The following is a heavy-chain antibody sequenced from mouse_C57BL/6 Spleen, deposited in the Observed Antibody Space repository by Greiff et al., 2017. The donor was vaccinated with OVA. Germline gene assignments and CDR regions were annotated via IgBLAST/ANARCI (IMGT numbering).Heavy chain of an antibody. CDR2: IDPETGGT. Sequence: VQGVESGAELVRPGASVTLSCKASGYTFTDYEMHWVKQTPVHGLEWIGAIDPETGGTAYNQKFKGKAILTADKSSSTAYMELRSLTSEDSAVYYCTRSRDYGDFDYWGQGTTLTVSS. CDR1: GYTFTDYE. J-gene: IGHJ2*01. CDR3: TRSRDYGDFDY. V-gene: IGHV1-15*01. D-gene: IGHD2-4*01.